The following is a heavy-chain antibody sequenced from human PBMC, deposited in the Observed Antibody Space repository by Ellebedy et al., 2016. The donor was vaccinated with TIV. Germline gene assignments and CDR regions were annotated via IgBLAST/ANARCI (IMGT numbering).Heavy chain of an antibody. J-gene: IGHJ4*02. CDR2: TYYRSKWYN. CDR3: ASAGTRKGGNVLFDY. D-gene: IGHD4-23*01. V-gene: IGHV6-1*01. CDR1: GDSVSSNSAA. Sequence: MPSETLSLTCTISGDSVSSNSAAWNWIRQSPSRGLEWLGRTYYRSKWYNDYAVSVKSRITINPDTSKNQFSLQLNSVTAAVTAVYYCASAGTRKGGNVLFDYWGQGTLVTVSS.